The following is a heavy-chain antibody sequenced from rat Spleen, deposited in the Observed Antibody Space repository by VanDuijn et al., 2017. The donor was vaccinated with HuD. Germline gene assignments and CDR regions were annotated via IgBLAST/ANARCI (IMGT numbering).Heavy chain of an antibody. CDR1: GFTFSDYN. V-gene: IGHV5-7*01. CDR2: ISYDGSST. CDR3: ARGYRYNWGYVMDA. Sequence: EVQLVESGGGLVQPGRSLKLSCAASGFTFSDYNMAWVRQAPKKGLEWVATISYDGSSTYYRDSVKGRFTISRDNAKNTLYLQMDSLRSEDTASYYCARGYRYNWGYVMDAWGQGASVTVSS. D-gene: IGHD1-5*01. J-gene: IGHJ4*01.